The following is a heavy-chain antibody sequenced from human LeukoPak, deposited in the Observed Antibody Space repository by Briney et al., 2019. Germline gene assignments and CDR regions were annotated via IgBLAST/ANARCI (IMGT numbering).Heavy chain of an antibody. V-gene: IGHV1-2*02. CDR1: GYTFTGYY. J-gene: IGHJ6*03. D-gene: IGHD3-22*01. CDR2: INPNSGGT. Sequence: ASVKVSCKASGYTFTGYYMHWVRQAPGQGLEWMGWINPNSGGTNYAQKFQGRVTMTRDTSISTAYMELSRLRSDDTAVYHCAKSAVTMIVVRYYMDVWGKGTTVTISS. CDR3: AKSAVTMIVVRYYMDV.